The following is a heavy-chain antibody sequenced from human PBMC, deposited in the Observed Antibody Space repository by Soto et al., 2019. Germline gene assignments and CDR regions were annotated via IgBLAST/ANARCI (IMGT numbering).Heavy chain of an antibody. CDR3: AITYCRDNACPRDFDF. CDR2: VIPILDTA. D-gene: IGHD3-16*01. Sequence: QVQVVQSGAEVKKPESSVKVSCKPSGGTFNTYTVNWVRLAPGHGLEWMGRVIPILDTANYGQKFQDRVTITADSSTFTPSMELNSLTSDDTAVYYCAITYCRDNACPRDFDFWGPGTRVTVSS. V-gene: IGHV1-69*08. CDR1: GGTFNTYT. J-gene: IGHJ4*02.